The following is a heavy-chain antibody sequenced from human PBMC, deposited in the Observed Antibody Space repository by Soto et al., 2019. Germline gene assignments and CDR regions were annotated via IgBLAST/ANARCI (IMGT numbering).Heavy chain of an antibody. J-gene: IGHJ4*02. D-gene: IGHD1-1*01. V-gene: IGHV1-2*02. Sequence: ASVKVSCKASGYTFSDYYIHWVRQAPGQGLEWMGWINPNSGGTKYAPKFQGGVTMTRDTSITTAYMELSRLRSGDTAVYYCAREPATAKPEGVDFWGQGTLVPVSS. CDR3: AREPATAKPEGVDF. CDR2: INPNSGGT. CDR1: GYTFSDYY.